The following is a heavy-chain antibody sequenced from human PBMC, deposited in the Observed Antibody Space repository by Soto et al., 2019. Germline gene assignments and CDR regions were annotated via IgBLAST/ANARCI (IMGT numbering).Heavy chain of an antibody. J-gene: IGHJ5*02. CDR2: IYTGDTP. CDR1: RFTVGSSY. Sequence: GGSLRLSCAASRFTVGSSYVSWVRQAPGKGLEWVSVIYTGDTPYYADSVKGRFTISRDNSKNTLYLQMNSLGVEDTAVYYCTRDLMDVVPPADDLFDPWGQGILVTVSS. V-gene: IGHV3-53*01. CDR3: TRDLMDVVPPADDLFDP. D-gene: IGHD2-2*01.